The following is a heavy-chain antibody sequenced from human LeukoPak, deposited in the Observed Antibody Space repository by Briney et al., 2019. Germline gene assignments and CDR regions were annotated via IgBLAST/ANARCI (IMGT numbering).Heavy chain of an antibody. D-gene: IGHD3-22*01. CDR2: INANSGDT. CDR1: GYTFTGYY. J-gene: IGHJ4*02. Sequence: GASVKVSCKASGYTFTGYYMHWVRQAHGQGLEWMGWINANSGDTKYAQKFQGRVTMTRDTSISTAYMELSRLRSDDTAMYYCAREISGYSDYWGQGTLVTVSS. CDR3: AREISGYSDY. V-gene: IGHV1-2*02.